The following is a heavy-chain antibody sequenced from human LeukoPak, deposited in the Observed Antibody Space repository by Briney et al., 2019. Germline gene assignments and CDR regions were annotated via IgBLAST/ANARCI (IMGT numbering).Heavy chain of an antibody. Sequence: SETLSLTCTVSGGSISSSSYYWGWIRQPPGKGREWNGSIYYSGSTYYNPSLKSRVTISVDTSKNQFSLKLSSVTAADTAVYYCARLYSYGPFDYWGQGTLVTVSS. J-gene: IGHJ4*02. CDR1: GGSISSSSYY. CDR2: IYYSGST. CDR3: ARLYSYGPFDY. D-gene: IGHD5-18*01. V-gene: IGHV4-39*01.